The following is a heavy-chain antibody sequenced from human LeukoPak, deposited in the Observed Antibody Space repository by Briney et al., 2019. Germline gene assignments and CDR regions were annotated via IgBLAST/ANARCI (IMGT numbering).Heavy chain of an antibody. CDR2: ISSSSSTI. CDR1: GFTFSSHG. V-gene: IGHV3-48*01. J-gene: IGHJ5*01. D-gene: IGHD6-19*01. CDR3: ARDSSGWYHWFDS. Sequence: GETLRLSCAASGFTFSSHGMSWVRQAPGKGLEWVSYISSSSSTIYYADSVKGRFTISRDNGKNSLYLQMNSLRAEDTAVYYCARDSSGWYHWFDSWGQGTLVTVSS.